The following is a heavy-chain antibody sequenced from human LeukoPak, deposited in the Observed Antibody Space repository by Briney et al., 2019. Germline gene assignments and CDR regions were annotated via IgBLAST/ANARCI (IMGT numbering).Heavy chain of an antibody. CDR1: GGSISSGDYY. CDR2: IYYSGST. Sequence: SETLSLTCTVSGGSISSGDYYWSWIRQPPGKGLEWIGYIYYSGSTYYNPSLKSRVTISVDTSKNQFSLKLSSVTAADTAVYYCARVEVGYNPDFDYWGQGTLVTVSS. J-gene: IGHJ4*02. V-gene: IGHV4-30-4*01. CDR3: ARVEVGYNPDFDY. D-gene: IGHD5-24*01.